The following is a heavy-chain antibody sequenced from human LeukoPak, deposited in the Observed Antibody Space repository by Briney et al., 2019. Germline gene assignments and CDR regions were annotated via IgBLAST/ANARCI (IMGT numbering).Heavy chain of an antibody. CDR1: GGSLSGYY. J-gene: IGHJ4*02. Sequence: PSETLSLTCAVYGGSLSGYYWSWIRQPPGKGLEWIGEINHSGSTFYNPSLKSRVTISVDTSKNQFSLNLRSVTAAGTAVYYCARVDSDNTVTDDYWAQGTPVTVSS. CDR3: ARVDSDNTVTDDY. V-gene: IGHV4-34*01. CDR2: INHSGST. D-gene: IGHD4-11*01.